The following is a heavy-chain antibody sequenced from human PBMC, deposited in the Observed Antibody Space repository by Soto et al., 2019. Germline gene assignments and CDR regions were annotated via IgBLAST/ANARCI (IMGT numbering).Heavy chain of an antibody. CDR1: GGSISSSNW. CDR3: ARLGYTTINYYYYYGMDV. V-gene: IGHV4-4*02. J-gene: IGHJ6*02. D-gene: IGHD5-18*01. Sequence: PSETLSLTCAVSGGSISSSNWWSWVRQPPGKGLEWIGEIYHSGSTNYNPSLKSRVTISVDTSKNQFSLKLSSVTAADTAVYYCARLGYTTINYYYYYGMDVWGQGTTVTVSS. CDR2: IYHSGST.